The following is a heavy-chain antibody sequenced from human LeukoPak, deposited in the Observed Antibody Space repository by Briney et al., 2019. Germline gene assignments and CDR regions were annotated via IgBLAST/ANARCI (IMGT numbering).Heavy chain of an antibody. CDR2: ISGSGGST. V-gene: IGHV3-23*01. D-gene: IGHD6-13*01. CDR3: AKDEDSSSWYLYDY. J-gene: IGHJ4*02. CDR1: GGSISSGDYY. Sequence: ETLSLTCTVSGGSISSGDYYWSWLRQAPGKGLEWVSAISGSGGSTYYADSVKGRFTISRDNSKNTLYLQMNSLRAEDTAVYYCAKDEDSSSWYLYDYWGQGTLVTVSS.